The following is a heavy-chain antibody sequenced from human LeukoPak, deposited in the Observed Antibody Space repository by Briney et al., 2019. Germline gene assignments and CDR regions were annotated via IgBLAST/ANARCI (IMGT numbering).Heavy chain of an antibody. CDR1: GFTFSSYW. CDR2: IKQDGSEK. Sequence: GGSLRLSCAASGFTFSSYWVSWVRQAPGKGLEWVANIKQDGSEKYYVDSVKGRFTISRDNAKNSLYLQMNSLRAEDTAVYYCITTVVTLGGQGTLVTVSS. J-gene: IGHJ4*02. D-gene: IGHD4-23*01. CDR3: ITTVVTL. V-gene: IGHV3-7*01.